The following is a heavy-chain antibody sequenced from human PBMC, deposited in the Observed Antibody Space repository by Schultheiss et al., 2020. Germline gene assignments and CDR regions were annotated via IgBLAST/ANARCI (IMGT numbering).Heavy chain of an antibody. D-gene: IGHD1-26*01. CDR3: ASTTTSWNFDN. Sequence: GGSLRLSCAASGFTFSDYYMSWIRQAPGKGLEWVSYISSSGSTIYYADSVKGRFTISRDNAKNSLYLQMNSLRAEDTAVYYCASTTTSWNFDNWGQGTLVTVSS. CDR1: GFTFSDYY. J-gene: IGHJ4*02. CDR2: ISSSGSTI. V-gene: IGHV3-11*04.